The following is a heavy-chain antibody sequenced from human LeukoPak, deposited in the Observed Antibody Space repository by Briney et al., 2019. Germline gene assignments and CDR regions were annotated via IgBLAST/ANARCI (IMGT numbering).Heavy chain of an antibody. CDR1: SYTFTGYY. CDR2: INFNNAGT. CDR3: ARVWWNAFDI. D-gene: IGHD2-21*01. J-gene: IGHJ3*02. Sequence: ASVKVSCKASSYTFTGYYIHWVRQAPGQGLEWMGWINFNNAGTNNAQKFQGRITMTRDTSLSTVYMELTSLRYDDTAVYFCARVWWNAFDIWGQGTMVTVSS. V-gene: IGHV1-2*02.